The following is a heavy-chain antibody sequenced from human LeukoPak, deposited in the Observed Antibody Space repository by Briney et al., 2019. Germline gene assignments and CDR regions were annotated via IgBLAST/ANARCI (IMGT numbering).Heavy chain of an antibody. CDR3: AREVGYCSSTSCYREQNWFDP. CDR2: IIPIFGTA. Sequence: SVKVSCKASGGTFSSYAISWVRQAPGQGLEWMGGIIPIFGTANYAQKFQGRVTITADESTSTAYMELSSLRSEDTAVYYCAREVGYCSSTSCYREQNWFDPWGQGTLVTVSS. CDR1: GGTFSSYA. J-gene: IGHJ5*02. V-gene: IGHV1-69*01. D-gene: IGHD2-2*03.